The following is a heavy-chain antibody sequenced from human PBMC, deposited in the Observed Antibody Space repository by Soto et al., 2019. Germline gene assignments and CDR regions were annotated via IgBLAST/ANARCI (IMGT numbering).Heavy chain of an antibody. J-gene: IGHJ5*02. D-gene: IGHD3-3*01. V-gene: IGHV4-31*03. Sequence: QVQLQESGPGLVKPSQTLSLTCTVSGGSISSGGYYWSWIRQHPGKGLEWIGYIYYSGSTYYNPSLKSRVSLSVYTSKNQFSLKLSSVTAADTAVYYCARMWSGDWFDPWGQGTLATVSS. CDR2: IYYSGST. CDR3: ARMWSGDWFDP. CDR1: GGSISSGGYY.